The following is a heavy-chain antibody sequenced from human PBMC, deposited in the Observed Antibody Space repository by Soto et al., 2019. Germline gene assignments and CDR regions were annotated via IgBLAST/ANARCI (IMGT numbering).Heavy chain of an antibody. J-gene: IGHJ4*02. CDR1: GFTFSSYS. CDR2: ISSSSSYI. D-gene: IGHD3-22*01. CDR3: ARHSSGYSFDY. Sequence: EVQLVESGGGLVKPGGSLRLSCAASGFTFSSYSMNWVRQAPGKGLEWVSSISSSSSYIYYADSVKGRFTISRDNAKNSLCRQMTSMRAEDTAVYYCARHSSGYSFDYWGQGTLVTVSS. V-gene: IGHV3-21*01.